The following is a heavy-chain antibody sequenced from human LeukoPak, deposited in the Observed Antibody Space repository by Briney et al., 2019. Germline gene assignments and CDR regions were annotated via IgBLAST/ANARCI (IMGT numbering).Heavy chain of an antibody. D-gene: IGHD6-19*01. CDR3: ARDQGRSSSGRY. V-gene: IGHV1-18*01. CDR1: GYTFTNYG. CDR2: ISAYNGNT. J-gene: IGHJ4*02. Sequence: ASVKVSCKASGYTFTNYGISWVRQAPGQGFEWMGWISAYNGNTNYAQKVQGRVTMTTDTSTSTAYMELRRLRSDDTAVYYCARDQGRSSSGRYWGQGTLVTVSS.